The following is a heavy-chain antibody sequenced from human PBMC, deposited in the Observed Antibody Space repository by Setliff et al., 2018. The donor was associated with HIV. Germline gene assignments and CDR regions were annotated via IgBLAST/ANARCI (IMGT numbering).Heavy chain of an antibody. J-gene: IGHJ6*02. CDR2: ISALNGRT. D-gene: IGHD3-22*01. Sequence: ASVKVSCKAPGYTFTSYGISWVRQAPGQGLEWMGWISALNGRTNYAQKLQGRVTMTTDTSTSTVYMDLRSLRSDDTAVYYCARYDSSGYYPSNYYYGMDVWGQGTTVTVSS. CDR3: ARYDSSGYYPSNYYYGMDV. CDR1: GYTFTSYG. V-gene: IGHV1-18*01.